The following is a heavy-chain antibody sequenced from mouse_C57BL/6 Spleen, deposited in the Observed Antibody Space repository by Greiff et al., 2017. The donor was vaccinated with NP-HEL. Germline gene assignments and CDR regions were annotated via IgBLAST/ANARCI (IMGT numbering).Heavy chain of an antibody. CDR3: ARDPVGATEYFDV. CDR2: ISYDGSN. D-gene: IGHD1-1*01. V-gene: IGHV3-6*01. CDR1: GYSITSGYY. J-gene: IGHJ1*03. Sequence: ESGPGLVKPSQSLSLTCSVTGYSITSGYYWNWIRQFPGNKLEWMGYISYDGSNNYIPSLKNRISITRDTSKNQFFLKLNSVTTEDTATYYCARDPVGATEYFDVWGTGTTVTVSS.